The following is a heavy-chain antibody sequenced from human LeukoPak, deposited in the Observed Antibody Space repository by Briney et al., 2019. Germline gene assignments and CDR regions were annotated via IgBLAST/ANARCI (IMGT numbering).Heavy chain of an antibody. D-gene: IGHD3-22*01. CDR3: ARGGYYDSSGYYPPGY. V-gene: IGHV4-31*03. Sequence: SETLSLTCTVSGGSISSGGYYWSWIRQHPGKGLEWIGYIYYSGSTYYNPSLKSRVTISVDTSKNQFSLKPSSVTAADTAVYYCARGGYYDSSGYYPPGYWGQGTLVTVSS. CDR2: IYYSGST. J-gene: IGHJ4*02. CDR1: GGSISSGGYY.